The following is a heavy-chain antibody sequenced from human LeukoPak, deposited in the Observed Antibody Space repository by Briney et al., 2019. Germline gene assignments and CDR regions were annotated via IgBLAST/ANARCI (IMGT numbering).Heavy chain of an antibody. Sequence: SETLSLTCAVYGVSFSGYYWSWIRQPPGKGLEWIGEINHSGSTDYNPSLKSRVTISVDTSKNQFSLKLSSVTAADTAVYYCARGLRTVVDTAMVNENYFDCWGQGTLVTVSS. J-gene: IGHJ4*02. CDR3: ARGLRTVVDTAMVNENYFDC. CDR2: INHSGST. CDR1: GVSFSGYY. D-gene: IGHD5-18*01. V-gene: IGHV4-34*01.